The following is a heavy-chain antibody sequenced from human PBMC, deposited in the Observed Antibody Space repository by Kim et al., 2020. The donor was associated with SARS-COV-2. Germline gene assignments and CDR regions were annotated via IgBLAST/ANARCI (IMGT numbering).Heavy chain of an antibody. CDR1: GFTFSSYG. J-gene: IGHJ6*02. CDR2: ISYDGSNK. V-gene: IGHV3-33*05. Sequence: GGSLRLSCAASGFTFSSYGMHWVRQAPGKGLEWVAVISYDGSNKYYADSVKGRFTISRDNSKNTLYLQMNSMRAEDTAVYYCARDRDCSSTSCYREGGWTRYYYYGMDVWGQGTTVTVSS. D-gene: IGHD2-2*02. CDR3: ARDRDCSSTSCYREGGWTRYYYYGMDV.